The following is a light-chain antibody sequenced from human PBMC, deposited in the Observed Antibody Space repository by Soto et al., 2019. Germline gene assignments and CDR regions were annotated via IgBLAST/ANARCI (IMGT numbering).Light chain of an antibody. CDR1: QTISNY. J-gene: IGKJ4*01. Sequence: DVQMTQSPSTLSASVGDRVTITCRASQTISNYLNWYQQQPGKAPKLLIYAASSLQSGVPSRFSGSGSGTDFTLTISSLQPEDCATDYGQQCYSSPLTGGGGTKVDIK. V-gene: IGKV1-39*01. CDR2: AAS. CDR3: QQCYSSPLT.